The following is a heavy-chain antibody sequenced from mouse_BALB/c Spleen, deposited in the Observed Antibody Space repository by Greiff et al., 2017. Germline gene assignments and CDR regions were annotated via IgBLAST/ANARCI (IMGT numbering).Heavy chain of an antibody. CDR1: GFNIKDYY. J-gene: IGHJ2*01. V-gene: IGHV14-4*02. Sequence: DVQLQESGAELVRSGASVKLSCTASGFNIKDYYMHWVKQRPEQGLEWIGWIDPENGDTEYAPKFQGKATMTADTSSNTAYLQLSSLTSEDTAVYYCNAGVATRIDYWGQGTTLTVSS. D-gene: IGHD1-1*02. CDR3: NAGVATRIDY. CDR2: IDPENGDT.